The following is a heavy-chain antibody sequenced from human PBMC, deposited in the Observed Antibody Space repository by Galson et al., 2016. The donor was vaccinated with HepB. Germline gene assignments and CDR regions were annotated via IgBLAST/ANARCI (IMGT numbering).Heavy chain of an antibody. J-gene: IGHJ4*02. CDR2: IYSSGST. D-gene: IGHD2-21*02. Sequence: TLSLTCTVSGGSISSGSHYWSWIRQHPGRGLEWIGYIYSSGSTYYSPFLKSRVAMSVDTSNNQFSLRLSSVTAADTAVYYCARGYGSGRACHPTPFDYWGQGTLVTV. V-gene: IGHV4-31*03. CDR3: ARGYGSGRACHPTPFDY. CDR1: GGSISSGSHY.